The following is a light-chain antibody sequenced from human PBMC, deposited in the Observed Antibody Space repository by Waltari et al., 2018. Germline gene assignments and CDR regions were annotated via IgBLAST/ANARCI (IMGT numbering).Light chain of an antibody. V-gene: IGLV3-10*01. Sequence: SYELTQTPSVSVSPGQTAMITCSGHELPRKYAYWFQQKSGQAPRLVIYEDTKRPSGIPDRFSGSSSGTVATLTIAGAQVDDEADYYCYSSDSTGLRVFGGGTSVVVL. CDR3: YSSDSTGLRV. J-gene: IGLJ1*01. CDR1: ELPRKY. CDR2: EDT.